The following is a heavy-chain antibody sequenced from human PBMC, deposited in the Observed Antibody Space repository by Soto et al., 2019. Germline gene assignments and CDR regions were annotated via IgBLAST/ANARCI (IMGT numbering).Heavy chain of an antibody. D-gene: IGHD3-10*01. J-gene: IGHJ6*02. CDR3: ARDARVRGVITAYYYYGMDV. CDR2: ISAYNGNT. V-gene: IGHV1-18*04. CDR1: GYTFTSYG. Sequence: QVQLVQSGAEVKKPGASVKVSCQASGYTFTSYGISWVRQAPGQGLEWMGWISAYNGNTNYAQKLQGRVTMTTDTSAGTDYMELRSLRSDDTAVYYCARDARVRGVITAYYYYGMDVWGQGTTVTVCS.